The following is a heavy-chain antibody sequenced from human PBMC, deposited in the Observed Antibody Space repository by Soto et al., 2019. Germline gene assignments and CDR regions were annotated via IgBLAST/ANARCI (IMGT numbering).Heavy chain of an antibody. J-gene: IGHJ4*02. CDR3: ARDTVLTGMFDF. V-gene: IGHV4-59*01. CDR1: CGSIGSYH. Sequence: SETLSLTCTVSCGSIGSYHWSWVRQPPGKGLEWIASVYYTGTTNYNPSLGSRVTISIDAPGNRFSMEITSVTAADTAIYYCARDTVLTGMFDFWGQGTLVTVSS. D-gene: IGHD4-17*01. CDR2: VYYTGTT.